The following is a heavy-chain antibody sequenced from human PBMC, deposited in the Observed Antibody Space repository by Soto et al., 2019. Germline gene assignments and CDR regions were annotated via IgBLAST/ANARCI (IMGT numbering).Heavy chain of an antibody. D-gene: IGHD3-10*01. CDR2: IANDGSDK. Sequence: PGGSLRLSCADSAFTFTYLDMHWVRQAPGKGLEWVASIANDGSDKNYADSVKGRFAISRDNSKNTLYLQMSSLRAEDTAVYYCAKGRIPSLYDSGSSPYFDYWGQGALVTVSS. V-gene: IGHV3-30*18. CDR1: AFTFTYLD. J-gene: IGHJ4*02. CDR3: AKGRIPSLYDSGSSPYFDY.